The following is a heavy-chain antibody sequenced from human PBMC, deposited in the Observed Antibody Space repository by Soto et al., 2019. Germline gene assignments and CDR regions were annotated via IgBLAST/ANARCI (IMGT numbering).Heavy chain of an antibody. CDR3: ARGSRLYYYDSSGYYKFDY. CDR1: GGSFSGYY. Sequence: PSETLSLTCAVYGGSFSGYYWSWIRQPPGKGLEWIGEINHSGSTNYNPSLKSRVTISVDTSKNQFSLKLSSVTAADTAVYYCARGSRLYYYDSSGYYKFDYWGQGTLVTVSS. J-gene: IGHJ4*02. D-gene: IGHD3-22*01. CDR2: INHSGST. V-gene: IGHV4-34*01.